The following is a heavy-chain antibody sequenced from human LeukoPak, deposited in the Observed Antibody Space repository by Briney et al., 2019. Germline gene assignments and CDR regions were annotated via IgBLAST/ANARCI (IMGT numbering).Heavy chain of an antibody. CDR3: ARHTLYGSGSYYVYYFDY. V-gene: IGHV1-18*01. Sequence: ASVKVSCKASGYTFTSYGISWVRQAPGQGLEWMGWISAYNGNTNYAQKLQGRVTMTADTSTSAAYMELRSLRSDDTAVYYCARHTLYGSGSYYVYYFDYWGQGTLVTVSS. D-gene: IGHD3-10*01. CDR1: GYTFTSYG. CDR2: ISAYNGNT. J-gene: IGHJ4*02.